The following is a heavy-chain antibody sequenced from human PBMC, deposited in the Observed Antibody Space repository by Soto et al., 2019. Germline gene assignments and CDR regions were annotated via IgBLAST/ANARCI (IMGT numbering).Heavy chain of an antibody. CDR1: GYGFTTYG. Sequence: QVHLVQSGAEVKKPGASVKVSCKGSGYGFTTYGITWVRQAPGQGLEWMGWISAHNGNTNYAQKLQGRVTVTRDTSTSTAYMELRSLRSDYTAVYDCARGRYGDYWGQGALVTVSS. CDR3: ARGRYGDY. V-gene: IGHV1-18*01. J-gene: IGHJ4*02. CDR2: ISAHNGNT. D-gene: IGHD1-1*01.